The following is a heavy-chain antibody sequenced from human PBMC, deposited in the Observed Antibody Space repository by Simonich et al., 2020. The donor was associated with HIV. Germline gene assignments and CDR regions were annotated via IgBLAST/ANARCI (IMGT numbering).Heavy chain of an antibody. J-gene: IGHJ4*02. CDR1: GFTFSSYA. V-gene: IGHV3-30*07. CDR2: ISYDGSNK. CDR3: ASGGSISSVWADDY. D-gene: IGHD3-16*01. Sequence: QVQLVESGGGVVQPGRSLRLSCAASGFTFSSYAKHWVRQAPGKGLEWVAVISYDGSNKYYADSVKGRFTISRDNSKKTLYLQMNSLRAEDTAVYYCASGGSISSVWADDYWGQGTLVTVSS.